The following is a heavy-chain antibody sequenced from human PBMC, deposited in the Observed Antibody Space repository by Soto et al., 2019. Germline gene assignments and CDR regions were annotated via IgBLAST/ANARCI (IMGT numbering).Heavy chain of an antibody. Sequence: ASVKVSCKASGGTFSSYRINWVRRAPGQGLEWVGGIVPIYRTADYAQKFQGRVTITADESARASYMELRSLKSQDTAVYYCVKDARAERHSIRGQGSLVTVS. CDR3: VKDARAERHSI. CDR2: IVPIYRTA. J-gene: IGHJ4*02. V-gene: IGHV1-69*13. CDR1: GGTFSSYR. D-gene: IGHD3-3*02.